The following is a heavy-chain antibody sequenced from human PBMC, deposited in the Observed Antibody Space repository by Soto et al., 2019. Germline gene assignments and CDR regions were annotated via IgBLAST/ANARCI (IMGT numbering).Heavy chain of an antibody. Sequence: PGESLKISCKGSGYTFTNYWIGWVRQMPGKGLEWMAMIFPGDSQTKYSPTFQGHVTISADKSINTAYLQWSSLKASDTATYYFARRDYANSNRGGFDYWAQGLLVTVSS. V-gene: IGHV5-51*01. CDR2: IFPGDSQT. J-gene: IGHJ4*02. CDR1: GYTFTNYW. D-gene: IGHD2-8*01. CDR3: ARRDYANSNRGGFDY.